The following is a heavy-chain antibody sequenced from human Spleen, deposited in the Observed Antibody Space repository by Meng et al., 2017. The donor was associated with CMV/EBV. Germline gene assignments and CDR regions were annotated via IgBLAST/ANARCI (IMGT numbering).Heavy chain of an antibody. CDR2: ISSDGNEK. Sequence: TFRTYAMHGVRQAPGKGLEWVAVISSDGNEKYYTDSVKGRFIISRDNSGDTLDLQMNSLRVEDTAVYYCARGSIGLYCTSTNCQSDYWGQGALVTVSS. V-gene: IGHV3-30-3*01. D-gene: IGHD2-2*01. J-gene: IGHJ4*02. CDR3: ARGSIGLYCTSTNCQSDY. CDR1: TFRTYA.